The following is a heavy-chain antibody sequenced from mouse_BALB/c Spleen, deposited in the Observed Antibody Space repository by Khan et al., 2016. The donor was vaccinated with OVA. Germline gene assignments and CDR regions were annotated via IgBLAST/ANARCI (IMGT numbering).Heavy chain of an antibody. CDR2: INPSTIYT. D-gene: IGHD3-2*02. Sequence: QVQLQQSGAELAQPGASVKMSCKASGYTFTNYWMHWVKQRPGQGLEWIGYINPSTIYTEYNQKFKDKATLTAAKSFSTAYMQLRSLTSEVSAVYYCARRLPPYYYAMDLWGQGTSVTVSS. V-gene: IGHV1-7*01. CDR3: ARRLPPYYYAMDL. J-gene: IGHJ4*01. CDR1: GYTFTNYW.